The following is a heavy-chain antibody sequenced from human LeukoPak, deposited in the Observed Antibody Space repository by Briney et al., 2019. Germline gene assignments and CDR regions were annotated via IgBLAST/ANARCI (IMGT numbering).Heavy chain of an antibody. CDR2: INHSGST. CDR3: ARRHTIFGVVITSHPFDY. D-gene: IGHD3-3*01. V-gene: IGHV4-34*01. CDR1: GGSFSGYY. Sequence: PSETLSLTCAVYGGSFSGYYWSWIRQPPGNGLEWIGEINHSGSTNYNPSLKSRVTISVDTSKNQFSLKLSSVTAADTAVYYCARRHTIFGVVITSHPFDYWGQGTLVTVSS. J-gene: IGHJ4*02.